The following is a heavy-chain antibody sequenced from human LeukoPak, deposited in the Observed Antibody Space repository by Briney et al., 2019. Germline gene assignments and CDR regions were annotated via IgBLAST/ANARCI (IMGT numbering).Heavy chain of an antibody. Sequence: KPGGSLRLSCAASGFTFSTYSMNWVRQAPGKGREWVSSITSSSIYIYYADSVKGRFAISRDNAKNSLYLQMNSLRAEDTAVYYCARDSSIQSLDPWGQGTLVTVSS. CDR1: GFTFSTYS. J-gene: IGHJ5*02. CDR3: ARDSSIQSLDP. CDR2: ITSSSIYI. V-gene: IGHV3-21*01. D-gene: IGHD2-2*01.